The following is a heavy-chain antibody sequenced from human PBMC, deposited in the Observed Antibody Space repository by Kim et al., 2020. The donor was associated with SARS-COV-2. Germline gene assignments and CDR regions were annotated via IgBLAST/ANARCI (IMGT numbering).Heavy chain of an antibody. D-gene: IGHD4-17*01. CDR2: IWYDGSNK. CDR1: GFTFSSYG. J-gene: IGHJ4*02. Sequence: GGSLRLSCAASGFTFSSYGMHWVRQAPGKGLEWVAVIWYDGSNKYYADSVKGRFTISRDNSKNTLYLQMNSLRAEDTAVYYCARGPYHSHDYGDLHYWGQGTLVTVSS. V-gene: IGHV3-33*01. CDR3: ARGPYHSHDYGDLHY.